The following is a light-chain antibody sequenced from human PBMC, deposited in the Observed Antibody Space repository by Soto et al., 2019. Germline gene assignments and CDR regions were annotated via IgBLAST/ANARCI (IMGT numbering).Light chain of an antibody. CDR3: TSFTSRNTYV. J-gene: IGLJ1*01. V-gene: IGLV2-14*03. Sequence: QSLLSQPSSLSGSPGQSITISCTGTISDVGGYNYVSWYQQHPDKAPRLMIYDVSNRPSGVSDRFSGSKSGDTASLTISGLQAEDEADYYCTSFTSRNTYVFGTGTKVTVL. CDR2: DVS. CDR1: ISDVGGYNY.